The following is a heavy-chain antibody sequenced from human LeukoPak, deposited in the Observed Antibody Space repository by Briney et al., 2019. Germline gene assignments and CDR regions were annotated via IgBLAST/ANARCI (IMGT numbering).Heavy chain of an antibody. V-gene: IGHV4-39*01. CDR3: ARHGVQGVGPVDY. CDR1: SASISSSYYY. J-gene: IGHJ4*02. CDR2: IYYTGNT. D-gene: IGHD3-10*01. Sequence: SETLSLTCTISSASISSSYYYWGWIRQPPGKGLKWIGSIYYTGNTYYNPSLKSRVTISVDTSKNQFSLKLSSVTAADTAVYYCARHGVQGVGPVDYWGQGTLVTVSS.